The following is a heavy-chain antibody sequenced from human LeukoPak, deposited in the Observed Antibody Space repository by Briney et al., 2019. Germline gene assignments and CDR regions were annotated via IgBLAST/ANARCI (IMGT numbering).Heavy chain of an antibody. CDR3: ARDLESRGYSYAYDY. J-gene: IGHJ4*02. Sequence: SVKVSCKASGYTFTSYYMHWVRQAPGQGLEWMGIINPSGGSTSYAQKFQGRVTMTRDTSTSTVYMELSSLRSEDTAVYYCARDLESRGYSYAYDYWGQGTLVTVSS. D-gene: IGHD5-18*01. V-gene: IGHV1-46*01. CDR1: GYTFTSYY. CDR2: INPSGGST.